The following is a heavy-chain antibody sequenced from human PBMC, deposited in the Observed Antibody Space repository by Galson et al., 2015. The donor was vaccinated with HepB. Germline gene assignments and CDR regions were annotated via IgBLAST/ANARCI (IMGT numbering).Heavy chain of an antibody. Sequence: SVKVSCKASGYTFTSYGISWVRQAPGQGLEWMGWISAYNGNTNCAQKLQGRVTMTTDTSTSTAYMELRSLRSDDTAVYYCARGGQTRDLWFGELLDAFDIWGQGTMVTVSS. CDR2: ISAYNGNT. J-gene: IGHJ3*02. CDR3: ARGGQTRDLWFGELLDAFDI. CDR1: GYTFTSYG. D-gene: IGHD3-10*01. V-gene: IGHV1-18*01.